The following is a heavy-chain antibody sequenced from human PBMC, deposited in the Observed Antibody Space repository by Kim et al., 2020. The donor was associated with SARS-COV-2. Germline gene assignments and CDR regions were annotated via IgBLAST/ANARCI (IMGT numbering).Heavy chain of an antibody. CDR1: GFTFSSYA. J-gene: IGHJ4*02. D-gene: IGHD3-22*01. Sequence: GGSLRLSCAASGFTFSSYAMSWVRQAPGKGLEWVSAISGSGGSTYYADSVKGRFTISRDNSKNTLYLQMNSLRAEDTAVYYCAKGVSYYYDSSGDYWGQGTLVTVSS. V-gene: IGHV3-23*01. CDR3: AKGVSYYYDSSGDY. CDR2: ISGSGGST.